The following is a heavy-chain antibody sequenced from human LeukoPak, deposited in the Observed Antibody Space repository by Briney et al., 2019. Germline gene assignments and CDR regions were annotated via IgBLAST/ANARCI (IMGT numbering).Heavy chain of an antibody. D-gene: IGHD5-24*01. CDR1: GFTVSSNY. CDR2: IHTGGST. Sequence: GGSLRLSCAASGFTVSSNYMSWVRQAPGKGLEWVSVIHTGGSTYYADSVKGRFTISRDTSSNTLYLQMNSLRAEDTAVCYCARDRTLGQRDGFILFWGQGTLVTVSP. J-gene: IGHJ4*02. CDR3: ARDRTLGQRDGFILF. V-gene: IGHV3-53*01.